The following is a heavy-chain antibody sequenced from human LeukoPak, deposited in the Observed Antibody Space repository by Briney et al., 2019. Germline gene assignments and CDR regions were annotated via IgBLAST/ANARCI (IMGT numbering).Heavy chain of an antibody. D-gene: IGHD1-7*01. CDR3: ARVANWNYGYYYYYMDV. V-gene: IGHV3-7*01. Sequence: PGGSLRLSCAASGFTFTTYWMSWVRQLPGKGLEWVANINQDGTEKYYVDSVKGRFTISRDNAKNSLYLQINSLRAEDTAVYYCARVANWNYGYYYYYMDVWGKGTTVTVSS. J-gene: IGHJ6*03. CDR2: INQDGTEK. CDR1: GFTFTTYW.